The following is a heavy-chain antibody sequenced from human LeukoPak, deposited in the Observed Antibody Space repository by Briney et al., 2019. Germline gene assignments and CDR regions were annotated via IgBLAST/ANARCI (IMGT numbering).Heavy chain of an antibody. D-gene: IGHD6-6*01. Sequence: SETLSLTCAVSGGSISSGGYSWSWIRQPPGKGLEWIGYIYHSGSTYYNPSLKSRVTISVDTSKNHFSLKLSSVTAADTAVYYCARHLLGSSGYYFPYWGQGTLVTVSS. CDR1: GGSISSGGYS. J-gene: IGHJ4*02. CDR3: ARHLLGSSGYYFPY. V-gene: IGHV4-30-2*03. CDR2: IYHSGST.